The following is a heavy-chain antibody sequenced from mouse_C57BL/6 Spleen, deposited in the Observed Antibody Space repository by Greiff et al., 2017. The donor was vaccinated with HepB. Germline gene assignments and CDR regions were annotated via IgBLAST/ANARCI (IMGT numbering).Heavy chain of an antibody. J-gene: IGHJ3*01. Sequence: VQLQQSGPELVKPGASVKISCKASGYTFTDYYMNWVKQSHGKSLEWIGDINPNNGGTNYNQKFKGKATLTVDKSSSTAYMQLRSLTSEDSAVYYCAKQNYGTPFAYWGQGTLVTVSA. CDR3: AKQNYGTPFAY. CDR2: INPNNGGT. V-gene: IGHV1-26*01. CDR1: GYTFTDYY. D-gene: IGHD1-1*01.